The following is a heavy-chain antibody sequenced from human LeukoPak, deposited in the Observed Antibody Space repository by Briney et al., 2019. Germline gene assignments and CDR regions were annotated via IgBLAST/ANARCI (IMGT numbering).Heavy chain of an antibody. CDR2: ISAYNGNT. J-gene: IGHJ5*02. Sequence: ASVKVSCKASGYTFTSYGISWVRQAPGQGLEWMGWISAYNGNTNYAQKLQGRVTMTTDTSTSTAYMELRSLRSDDTAVYYCARGVYYYDSSGYWFDPWGQGTLVTVSS. CDR3: ARGVYYYDSSGYWFDP. V-gene: IGHV1-18*01. D-gene: IGHD3-22*01. CDR1: GYTFTSYG.